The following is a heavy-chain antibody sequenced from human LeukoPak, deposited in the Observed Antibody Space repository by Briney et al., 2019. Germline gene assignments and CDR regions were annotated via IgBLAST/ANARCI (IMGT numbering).Heavy chain of an antibody. CDR1: GFTFSSYA. J-gene: IGHJ4*02. CDR3: ARDREYYFDS. Sequence: TGGSLRLSCAASGFTFSSYAMTWVRQAPGRGLEWVSAISGNGGTTYYADSVKGRFTISRDNSKNSLYLQMNSLRAEDTAVYYCARDREYYFDSWGQGTLVTVSS. CDR2: ISGNGGTT. V-gene: IGHV3-23*01.